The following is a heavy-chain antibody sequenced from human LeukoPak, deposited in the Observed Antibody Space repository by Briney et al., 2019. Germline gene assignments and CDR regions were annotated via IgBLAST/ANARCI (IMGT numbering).Heavy chain of an antibody. V-gene: IGHV1-8*01. D-gene: IGHD6-13*01. J-gene: IGHJ5*02. CDR2: MNPNSGNT. Sequence: ASVKVPCKASGYTFTSYDINWVRQATGQGLEWMGWMNPNSGNTGYAQKFQGRVTMTRNTSISTAYMELSSLRSEDTAVYYCARGGLWYSSSWYGFDPWGQGTLVTVSS. CDR3: ARGGLWYSSSWYGFDP. CDR1: GYTFTSYD.